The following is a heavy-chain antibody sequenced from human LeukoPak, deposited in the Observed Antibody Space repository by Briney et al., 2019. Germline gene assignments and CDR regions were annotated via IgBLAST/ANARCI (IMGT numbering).Heavy chain of an antibody. J-gene: IGHJ4*02. CDR2: ISSSGSTI. V-gene: IGHV3-11*01. Sequence: PGGSLRLSCAASGFTFSDYYMSWIRQAPGKGLEWVSYISSSGSTIYYADSVKGRFTISRDNSKNTLYLQMNSLRAEDTAVYYCARRAGAYSHPYDYWGQGTLVTVSS. CDR1: GFTFSDYY. CDR3: ARRAGAYSHPYDY. D-gene: IGHD4/OR15-4a*01.